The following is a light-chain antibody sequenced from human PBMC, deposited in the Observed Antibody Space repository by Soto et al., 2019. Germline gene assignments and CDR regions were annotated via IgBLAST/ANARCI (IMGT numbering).Light chain of an antibody. CDR3: QQYDTYWT. J-gene: IGKJ1*01. Sequence: DIQMTQSPSTLSASVGDRVTITCRASQSINNWLAWYQQKPGKAPKLLIYKASNLDIGVPSRFSGSGSGTELPLTISSLQPDDFAAYYCQQYDTYWTFGQGTKVEIK. V-gene: IGKV1-5*03. CDR2: KAS. CDR1: QSINNW.